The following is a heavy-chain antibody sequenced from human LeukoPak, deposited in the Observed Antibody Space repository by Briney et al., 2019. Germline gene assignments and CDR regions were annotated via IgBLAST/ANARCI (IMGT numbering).Heavy chain of an antibody. CDR1: GYTLTELS. CDR3: ATEKYYYDSSGSSFDY. D-gene: IGHD3-22*01. CDR2: FDPEDGET. Sequence: ASAKVSCKVSGYTLTELSMHWVRQAPGKGLEWMGGFDPEDGETIYAQKFQGRVTMTEDTSTDTAYMELSSLRSEDTAVYYCATEKYYYDSSGSSFDYWGQGTLVTVSS. J-gene: IGHJ4*02. V-gene: IGHV1-24*01.